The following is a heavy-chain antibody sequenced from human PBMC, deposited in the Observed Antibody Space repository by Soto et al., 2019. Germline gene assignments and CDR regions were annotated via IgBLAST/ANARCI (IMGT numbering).Heavy chain of an antibody. CDR3: AKDRTNIAAAGYFDY. CDR2: ISYDGSNK. D-gene: IGHD6-13*01. Sequence: LRLSCAASGFTFSSYAMHWVRQAPGKGLEWVAVISYDGSNKYYADSVKGRFTISRDNSKNTLYLQMNSLRAEDTAVYYCAKDRTNIAAAGYFDYWGQGTLVTVSS. V-gene: IGHV3-30-3*01. J-gene: IGHJ4*02. CDR1: GFTFSSYA.